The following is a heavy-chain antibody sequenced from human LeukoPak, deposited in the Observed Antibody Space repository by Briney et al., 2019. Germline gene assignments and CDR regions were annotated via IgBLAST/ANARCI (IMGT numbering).Heavy chain of an antibody. CDR2: IIPIFGTA. V-gene: IGHV1-69*13. D-gene: IGHD3-16*01. Sequence: SVKVSCKASGGTFSSCAISWVRQAPGQGLEWMGGIIPIFGTANYAQKFQGRVTITADESTSTAYMELSSLRFEDTAVYYCARGEELQYGGVDYWGQGTLVTVSS. CDR1: GGTFSSCA. J-gene: IGHJ4*02. CDR3: ARGEELQYGGVDY.